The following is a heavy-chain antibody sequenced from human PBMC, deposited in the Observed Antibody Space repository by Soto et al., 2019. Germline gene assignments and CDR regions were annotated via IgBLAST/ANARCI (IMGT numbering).Heavy chain of an antibody. J-gene: IGHJ5*02. CDR2: IYYSGST. V-gene: IGHV4-61*01. Sequence: SETLSLTCTVSGGSVSSGSYYWSWIRQPPGKGLEWIGYIYYSGSTNYNPSLKSRVTISVDTSKNQFSLKLSSVTAADTAVYYCARSLYSSGGYWYNWFDPWGQGTLVTVSS. CDR3: ARSLYSSGGYWYNWFDP. CDR1: GGSVSSGSYY. D-gene: IGHD6-19*01.